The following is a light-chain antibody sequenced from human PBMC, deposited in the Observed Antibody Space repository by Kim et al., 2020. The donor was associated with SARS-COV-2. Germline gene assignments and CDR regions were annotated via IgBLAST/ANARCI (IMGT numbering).Light chain of an antibody. V-gene: IGKV3-20*01. CDR1: QSVSSSY. CDR2: GAS. J-gene: IGKJ1*01. CDR3: QQYGSSPWT. Sequence: CPGERATLSCRASQSVSSSYLAWYQQKPGQAPRLLIYGASSRATGIPDRFSGSGSGTDFTLTICRLEPEDVAVYYCQQYGSSPWTFGQGTKVDIK.